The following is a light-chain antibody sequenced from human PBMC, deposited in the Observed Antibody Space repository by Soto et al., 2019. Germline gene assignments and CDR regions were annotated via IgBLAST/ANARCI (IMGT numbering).Light chain of an antibody. CDR1: QSVSSN. V-gene: IGKV3-15*01. CDR3: QQYNNSWT. Sequence: EIVRTQSPATLSVSPGERATLSCRASQSVSSNLAWYQQKPGQAPRLLIYGASTRATGIPARFSGSGSGTEFTLTISSLQSEDFAVYYCQQYNNSWTFGQGTKVDIK. J-gene: IGKJ1*01. CDR2: GAS.